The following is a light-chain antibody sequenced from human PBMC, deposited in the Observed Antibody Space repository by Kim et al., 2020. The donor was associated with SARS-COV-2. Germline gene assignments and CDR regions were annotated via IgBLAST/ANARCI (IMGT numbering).Light chain of an antibody. CDR3: CSYAGSYTYV. V-gene: IGLV2-11*01. CDR2: DVS. J-gene: IGLJ1*01. CDR1: SSDVGGYND. Sequence: GQEVTISCTGTSSDVGGYNDVSWYQQHPGKAPKLMIYDVSKRPSGVPDRFSGSKSGNTASLTISGLQAEDEADYYCCSYAGSYTYVFGTGTKVTVL.